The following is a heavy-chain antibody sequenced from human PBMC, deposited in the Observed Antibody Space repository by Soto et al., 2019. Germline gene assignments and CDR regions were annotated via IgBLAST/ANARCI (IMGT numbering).Heavy chain of an antibody. V-gene: IGHV3-15*07. D-gene: IGHD2-15*01. CDR1: GFNFKDAW. Sequence: GGSLRLSSTASGFNFKDAWMNCVRQAPGKGLEWVGRIKSKIDGGTTDYAALVKGRFTISRDDSKSRVYLQMNSLKTEDTALYYCFTDRQFRPAVYYCEKGSVVVVAATPHWGQGTLVTVSS. J-gene: IGHJ4*02. CDR3: FTDRQFRPAVYYCEKGSVVVVAATPH. CDR2: IKSKIDGGTT.